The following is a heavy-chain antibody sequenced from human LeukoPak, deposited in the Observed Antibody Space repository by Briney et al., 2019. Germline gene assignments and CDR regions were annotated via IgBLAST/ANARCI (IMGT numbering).Heavy chain of an antibody. CDR1: GGTFSSYA. D-gene: IGHD5-24*01. J-gene: IGHJ4*02. V-gene: IGHV1-69*13. CDR2: IIPIFGTA. Sequence: SVKVSCKASGGTFSSYAISWVQQAPGQGLEWMGGIIPIFGTANYAQKFQGRVTITADESTSTAYMELSSLRSEDTAVYYRARGKDGYNYYFDYWGQGTLVTVSS. CDR3: ARGKDGYNYYFDY.